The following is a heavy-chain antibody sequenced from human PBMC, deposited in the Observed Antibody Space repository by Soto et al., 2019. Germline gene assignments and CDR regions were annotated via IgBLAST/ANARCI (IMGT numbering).Heavy chain of an antibody. D-gene: IGHD3-16*02. Sequence: QVQLVQSGAEVKKPGASVKVSCKASGYTFTSYGISWVRQAPGQGLEWMGWISAYNGNTNYAQKLQGRVTMTTDTSTSTAYMELRSLGSDDTAVYYCARDGEYYDYVWGSYRYPFDYWGQGTLVTVSS. CDR2: ISAYNGNT. CDR1: GYTFTSYG. V-gene: IGHV1-18*01. J-gene: IGHJ4*02. CDR3: ARDGEYYDYVWGSYRYPFDY.